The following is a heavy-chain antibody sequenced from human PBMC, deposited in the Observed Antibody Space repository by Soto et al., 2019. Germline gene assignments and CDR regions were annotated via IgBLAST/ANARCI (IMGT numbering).Heavy chain of an antibody. V-gene: IGHV1-8*01. CDR3: ERDYGGNSGWFDP. CDR2: MNPNSGIV. CDR1: AYTLISFD. J-gene: IGHJ5*02. Sequence: XSVKVSCTASAYTLISFDSNWGRQATGQGPEWMGWMNPNSGIVVYAQKFRYRVTLTRDTSISTAYMELSSLNSEDTAVYYCERDYGGNSGWFDPWGQGTLVTVSS. D-gene: IGHD4-17*01.